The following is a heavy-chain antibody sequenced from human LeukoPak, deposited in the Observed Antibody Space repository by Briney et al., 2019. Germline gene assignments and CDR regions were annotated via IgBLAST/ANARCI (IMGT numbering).Heavy chain of an antibody. D-gene: IGHD6-19*01. V-gene: IGHV4-39*07. CDR2: IYYTGTT. CDR1: GASISNSSHY. CDR3: ARVVAVAGTFPDS. Sequence: SETLSLTCIVSGASISNSSHYWGWIRQAPGKGLEWIGNIYYTGTTYYAPSLKSRVTISIDTSKSQFSLKVSSVTAADTAVYYCARVVAVAGTFPDSWGQGTLVTVSS. J-gene: IGHJ4*02.